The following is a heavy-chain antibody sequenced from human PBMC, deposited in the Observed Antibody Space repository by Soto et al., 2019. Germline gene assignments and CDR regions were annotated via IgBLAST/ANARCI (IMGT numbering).Heavy chain of an antibody. CDR2: IYYSGST. V-gene: IGHV4-59*01. CDR1: GGSISSYY. CDR3: AREGGVDSGYDNYFDY. D-gene: IGHD5-12*01. J-gene: IGHJ4*02. Sequence: QVQLQESGPGLVKPSETLSLTCTVSGGSISSYYWSWIRQPPGKGLEWIGYIYYSGSTNYNPSLRSRVTISVDTSKNQFSLKLSSVTAADTAVYYGAREGGVDSGYDNYFDYWGQGTLVTVSS.